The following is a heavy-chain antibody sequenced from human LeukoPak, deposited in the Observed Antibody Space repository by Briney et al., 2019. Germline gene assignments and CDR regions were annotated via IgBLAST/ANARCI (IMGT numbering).Heavy chain of an antibody. V-gene: IGHV1-2*02. CDR3: ARVGISQWLVQSYYVMDV. Sequence: ASVKVTCKASGYTFTGYYMHWVRQAPGQGLEWMGWINPNSGGTNYAQKFQGRVTMTRDTSISTAYMELSRLRSDDTAVYYCARVGISQWLVQSYYVMDVWGQGTTVTVSS. CDR1: GYTFTGYY. D-gene: IGHD6-19*01. CDR2: INPNSGGT. J-gene: IGHJ6*02.